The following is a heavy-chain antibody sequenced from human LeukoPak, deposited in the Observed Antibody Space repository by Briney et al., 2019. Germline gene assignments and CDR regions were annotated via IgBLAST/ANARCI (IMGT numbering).Heavy chain of an antibody. V-gene: IGHV3-23*01. CDR2: ISGSGGST. Sequence: PGGSVRLSCAASEFTFSSYAMSWVRQAPGKGLEWVSVISGSGGSTYYADSVKGRFTISRDNSKNTLYLQLNSLRAEDTAVYYCAKAITIALGGYYFDYWGQGTLVTVSS. D-gene: IGHD3-10*01. CDR1: EFTFSSYA. CDR3: AKAITIALGGYYFDY. J-gene: IGHJ4*02.